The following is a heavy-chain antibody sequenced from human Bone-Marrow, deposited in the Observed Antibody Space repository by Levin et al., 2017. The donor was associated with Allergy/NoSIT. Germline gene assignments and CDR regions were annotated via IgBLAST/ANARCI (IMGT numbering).Heavy chain of an antibody. D-gene: IGHD3-16*01. CDR1: GFPFSAYS. V-gene: IGHV3-21*01. J-gene: IGHJ6*02. CDR3: ARGGPSDYDYYYYGMDV. CDR2: ISTSSNYI. Sequence: PGGSLRLSCAASGFPFSAYSMNWVRQAPGKGLEWVSSISTSSNYIYYADSVKGRLTFSRDNAKNSVSLQMNSLRAEDTAVYYCARGGPSDYDYYYYGMDVWGQGTTVTVSS.